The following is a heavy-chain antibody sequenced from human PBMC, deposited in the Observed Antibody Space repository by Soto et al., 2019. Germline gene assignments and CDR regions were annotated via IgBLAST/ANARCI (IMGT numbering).Heavy chain of an antibody. CDR2: IYYSGST. J-gene: IGHJ4*02. Sequence: QVQLQESGPGLVKPSQTLSLTCTVSGGSISSGDYYWSWIRQPPGKGLEWIGYIYYSGSTYYNPSLKSRVTISVDTSENPFSLKLSSVTAEDTAVYYCARTSPLQRFDYWGQGTLVTVSS. D-gene: IGHD1-1*01. CDR1: GGSISSGDYY. V-gene: IGHV4-30-4*01. CDR3: ARTSPLQRFDY.